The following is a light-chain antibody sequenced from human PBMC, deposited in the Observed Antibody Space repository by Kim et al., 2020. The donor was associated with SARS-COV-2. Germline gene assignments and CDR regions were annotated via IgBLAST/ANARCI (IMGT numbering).Light chain of an antibody. CDR2: EDS. Sequence: SYELTQPPPVSVSPGQTASITCSGDKLGDKYVCWYQQKPGQSPVRVIYEDSRRPSGIPERFLGSNSGNTATLTISGTQAMDEADYYCQAWDSSTGVFGGGTKLTVL. CDR3: QAWDSSTGV. J-gene: IGLJ3*02. CDR1: KLGDKY. V-gene: IGLV3-1*01.